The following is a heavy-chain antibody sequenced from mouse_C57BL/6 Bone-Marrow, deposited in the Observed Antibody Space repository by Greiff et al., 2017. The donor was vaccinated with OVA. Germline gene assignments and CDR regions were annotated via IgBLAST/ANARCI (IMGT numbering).Heavy chain of an antibody. CDR3: ARWGYGSSYWYFDV. CDR2: IYPRSGNT. V-gene: IGHV1-81*01. D-gene: IGHD1-1*01. Sequence: QVQLKQSGAELARPGASVKLSCTASGYTFTSYGISWVKQRTGQGLEWIGEIYPRSGNTYYNEKFKGKATLTADKSASTAYMELRSLTSEDSAVYFCARWGYGSSYWYFDVWGTGTTVTVSS. CDR1: GYTFTSYG. J-gene: IGHJ1*03.